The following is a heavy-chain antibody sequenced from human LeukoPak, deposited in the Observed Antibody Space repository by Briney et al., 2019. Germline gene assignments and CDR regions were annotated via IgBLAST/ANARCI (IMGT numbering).Heavy chain of an antibody. D-gene: IGHD6-13*01. Sequence: GGSLRLSCAASGFTFSSHRMNWVRQAPGKGLEWVSSITSSSSYIYYADSVKGRFTISRDNAKNSLYLQMNSLRAEDTAVYYCAKVMGWQLVRSQFDYWGQGTLVTVSS. CDR1: GFTFSSHR. V-gene: IGHV3-21*04. CDR2: ITSSSSYI. J-gene: IGHJ4*02. CDR3: AKVMGWQLVRSQFDY.